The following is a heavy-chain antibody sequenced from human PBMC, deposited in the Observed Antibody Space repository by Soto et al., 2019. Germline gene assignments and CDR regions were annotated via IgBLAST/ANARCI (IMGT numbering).Heavy chain of an antibody. J-gene: IGHJ6*02. D-gene: IGHD5-18*01. CDR2: ISYDGSNK. CDR1: GFTFSSYG. CDR3: AKEIQLWLLVYYGMDV. V-gene: IGHV3-30*18. Sequence: QVQLVESGGGVVQPGRSLRLSCAASGFTFSSYGMHWVRQAPGKGLEWVAVISYDGSNKYYADSVKGRFTFSRDNSKNTLYLQMNSLRAEDTAVYYCAKEIQLWLLVYYGMDVWGQGTTVTVSS.